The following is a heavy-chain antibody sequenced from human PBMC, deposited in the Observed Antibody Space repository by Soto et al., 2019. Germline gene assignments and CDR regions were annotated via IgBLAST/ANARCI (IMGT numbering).Heavy chain of an antibody. V-gene: IGHV3-74*01. J-gene: IGHJ6*02. CDR3: ARGSGYSYGFYYYGMDV. CDR2: INSDGSTT. Sequence: EVQLVESGGGLVQPGGSLRLSCAASRFMFSSYWMHWVRQAPGKGLVWVSHINSDGSTTTYADSVEGRFTTSRDNARNTLYLQMNSLRAEDTAVYYCARGSGYSYGFYYYGMDVWGQGTTVTVSS. CDR1: RFMFSSYW. D-gene: IGHD5-18*01.